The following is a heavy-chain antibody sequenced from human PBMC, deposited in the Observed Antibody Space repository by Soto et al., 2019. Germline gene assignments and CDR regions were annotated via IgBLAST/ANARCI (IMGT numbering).Heavy chain of an antibody. D-gene: IGHD3-3*01. V-gene: IGHV3-23*01. Sequence: LRLSCAASGFTFTIYAMCWVRQAPGKGLEWVSSISVSGDRTFYADSVKGRFTISRDNSRNTLHLQMNSLRAEDTAVYYCAKTELRFLEWLLYRDYYYGMDVWGQGTTVTVSS. J-gene: IGHJ6*02. CDR3: AKTELRFLEWLLYRDYYYGMDV. CDR1: GFTFTIYA. CDR2: ISVSGDRT.